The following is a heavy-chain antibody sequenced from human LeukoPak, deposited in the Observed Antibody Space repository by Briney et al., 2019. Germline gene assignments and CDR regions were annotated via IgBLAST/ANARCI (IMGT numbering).Heavy chain of an antibody. V-gene: IGHV3-23*01. CDR3: AKGLSGSPPPY. CDR1: GFTFSSFG. Sequence: GGSLRLSCAASGFTFSSFGMSWVRQAPGKGLEWVSAISSTGGTAYYADSVKGRFTISRDNAKNSLYLQMNSLRAEDTAVFYCAKGLSGSPPPYWGQGTLVTVSS. J-gene: IGHJ4*02. D-gene: IGHD3-10*01. CDR2: ISSTGGTA.